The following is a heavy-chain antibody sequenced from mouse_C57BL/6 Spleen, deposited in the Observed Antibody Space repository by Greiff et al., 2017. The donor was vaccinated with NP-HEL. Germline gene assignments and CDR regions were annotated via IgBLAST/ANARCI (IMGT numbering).Heavy chain of an antibody. CDR1: GYTFTDYN. Sequence: EVKLQQSGPELVKPGASVKIPCKASGYTFTDYNMDWVKQSHGKSLEWIGDINPNNGGTIYNQKFKGKATLTVDKSSSTAYMELRSLTSEDTAVYYCARVEYDGYRGFAYWGQGTLVTVSA. CDR3: ARVEYDGYRGFAY. J-gene: IGHJ3*01. V-gene: IGHV1-18*01. CDR2: INPNNGGT. D-gene: IGHD2-3*01.